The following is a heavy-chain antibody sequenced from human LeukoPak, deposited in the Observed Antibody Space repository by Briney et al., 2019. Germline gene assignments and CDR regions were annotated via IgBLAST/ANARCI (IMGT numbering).Heavy chain of an antibody. CDR1: GFPFSSSG. Sequence: GGSLRLSCAASGFPFSSSGMHWVRQAPGKGLEWVAVIWYDGSNTYYADSVKGRFTISRDNSKNTLYLQMNSLRAEDTAVYYCARGLGYSYGYFDYWGQGTLVTVSS. D-gene: IGHD5-18*01. J-gene: IGHJ4*02. CDR3: ARGLGYSYGYFDY. CDR2: IWYDGSNT. V-gene: IGHV3-33*01.